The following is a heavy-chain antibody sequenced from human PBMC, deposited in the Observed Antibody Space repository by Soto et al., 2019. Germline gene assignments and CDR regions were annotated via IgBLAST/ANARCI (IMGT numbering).Heavy chain of an antibody. J-gene: IGHJ5*02. CDR3: ARRYPWALSSWYYSWFDP. V-gene: IGHV5-51*01. CDR2: IYPGDSDT. CDR1: GYSFTSYW. Sequence: GESLKISCKGSGYSFTSYWIGWVRQMPGKGLEWMGIIYPGDSDTRYSPSFQGQVTISADKSISTAYLQWSSLKASDTAMYYCARRYPWALSSWYYSWFDPWGQGTLVTVPQ. D-gene: IGHD6-13*01.